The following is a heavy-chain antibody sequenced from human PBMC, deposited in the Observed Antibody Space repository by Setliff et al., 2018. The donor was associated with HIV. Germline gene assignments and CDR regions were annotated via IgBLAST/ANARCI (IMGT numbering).Heavy chain of an antibody. CDR1: GGSVNSGNYH. J-gene: IGHJ4*02. CDR2: IYTSGSP. CDR3: ARWVYNSAWSLDY. V-gene: IGHV4-61*09. Sequence: PSETLSLTCSVSGGSVNSGNYHWAWIRQPAGKGLEWIGHIYTSGSPHYKSSLTSRLTISLDTSRNHFSLKLTSVTAADSATYYCARWVYNSAWSLDYWGQGTPVTV. D-gene: IGHD6-19*01.